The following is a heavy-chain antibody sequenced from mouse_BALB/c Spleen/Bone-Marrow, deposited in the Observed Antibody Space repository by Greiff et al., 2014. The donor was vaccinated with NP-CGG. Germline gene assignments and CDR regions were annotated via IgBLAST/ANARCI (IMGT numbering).Heavy chain of an antibody. CDR3: AHDAPFAY. CDR2: IDPANGNT. J-gene: IGHJ3*01. Sequence: DVKLVESGAELVKPGASVKLSCTTSGLNIKDTYIHWVKQRPEQGLEWIGRIDPANGNTKYDPEFQGKATITADTSSNTAYLHLSSLTSEDTAVYSCAHDAPFAYWGQGTLVTVSA. CDR1: GLNIKDTY. D-gene: IGHD2-3*01. V-gene: IGHV14-3*02.